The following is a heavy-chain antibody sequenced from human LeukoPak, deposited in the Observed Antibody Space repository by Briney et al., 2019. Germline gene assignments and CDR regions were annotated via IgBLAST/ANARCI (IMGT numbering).Heavy chain of an antibody. D-gene: IGHD3-22*01. CDR3: ARGQRKVVVIGYYYGMDV. CDR2: IKQDGSEK. J-gene: IGHJ6*02. Sequence: GSLRLSCTASGFTFRSYWMSWVRQAPGKGLEWVANIKQDGSEKQYVDSVKGRFTISRDNGKNSLYLQMSSLRADDTAVYYCARGQRKVVVIGYYYGMDVWGQGTTVTVSS. V-gene: IGHV3-7*01. CDR1: GFTFRSYW.